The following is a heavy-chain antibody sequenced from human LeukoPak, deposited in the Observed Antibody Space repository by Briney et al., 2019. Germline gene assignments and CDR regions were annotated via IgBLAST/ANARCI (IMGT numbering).Heavy chain of an antibody. D-gene: IGHD4-17*01. CDR2: IIPIFGTA. V-gene: IGHV1-69*13. CDR1: GGTFSSYA. Sequence: ASAKVSCKASGGTFSSYAISWVRQAPGQGLEWMGGIIPIFGTANYAQKFQGRVTITADESTSTAYMELSSLRSEDTAVYYCARVADYGDSSDYWGQGTLVTVSS. CDR3: ARVADYGDSSDY. J-gene: IGHJ4*02.